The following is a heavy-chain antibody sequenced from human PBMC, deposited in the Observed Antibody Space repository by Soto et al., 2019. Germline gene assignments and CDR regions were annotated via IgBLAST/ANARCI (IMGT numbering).Heavy chain of an antibody. V-gene: IGHV3-33*01. CDR2: IWYDGSNK. CDR1: GFTFSSYG. CDR3: ARDSHVGSGWQLTADY. J-gene: IGHJ4*02. D-gene: IGHD6-19*01. Sequence: GGSLRLSCAASGFTFSSYGMHWVRQAPGRGLEWVAVIWYDGSNKYYAESVKGRFTISRDNSKNTLYLQMNSLRAEDTAVYYCARDSHVGSGWQLTADYWGQGTLVTVSS.